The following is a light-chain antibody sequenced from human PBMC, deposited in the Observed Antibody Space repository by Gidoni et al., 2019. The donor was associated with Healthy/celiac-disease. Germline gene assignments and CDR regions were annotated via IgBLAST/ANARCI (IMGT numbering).Light chain of an antibody. CDR2: AAS. CDR1: QSISSY. Sequence: DIQMTQSPSSLSASVGDRVTITCRASQSISSYLNWYQQKPGKAPKLLSYAASSLQSGVPSRFSGSVSGTDFTLTISSLQPEDFATYYCQQSYSTLFTFGGGTKVEIK. CDR3: QQSYSTLFT. V-gene: IGKV1-39*01. J-gene: IGKJ4*01.